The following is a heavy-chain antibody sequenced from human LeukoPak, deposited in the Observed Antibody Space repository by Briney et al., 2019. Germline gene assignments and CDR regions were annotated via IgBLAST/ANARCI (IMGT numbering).Heavy chain of an antibody. V-gene: IGHV3-30*04. J-gene: IGHJ4*02. CDR2: ISYDGNNK. CDR3: AKARHPYSSNWYYFDY. Sequence: GGSLRLSCAASGFTYSSYAMHWARQAPGKGLEWVAVISYDGNNKYYADSVKGRFTISRDNSKNTLYLQVNSLRAEDTAVYYCAKARHPYSSNWYYFDYWGQGTLVTVSS. CDR1: GFTYSSYA. D-gene: IGHD6-13*01.